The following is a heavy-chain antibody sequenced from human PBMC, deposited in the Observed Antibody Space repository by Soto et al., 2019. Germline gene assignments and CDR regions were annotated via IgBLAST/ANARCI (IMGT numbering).Heavy chain of an antibody. CDR1: GFAFSKYG. D-gene: IGHD4-17*01. CDR2: IWADGTTK. CDR3: ARERFYGNNYDSFGY. Sequence: QVHLVESGGGVVQPGRSLRLSCAASGFAFSKYGMQWVRQAPGKGLEWVAVIWADGTTKYYADSVKGRFTISRDNSKNTLYLQMNSLRADDTAVYYCARERFYGNNYDSFGYWGQGTLVTVSS. V-gene: IGHV3-33*01. J-gene: IGHJ4*02.